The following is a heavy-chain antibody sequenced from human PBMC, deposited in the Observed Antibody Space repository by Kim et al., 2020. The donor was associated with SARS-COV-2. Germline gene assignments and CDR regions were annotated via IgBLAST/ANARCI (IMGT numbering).Heavy chain of an antibody. Sequence: ADSLKGRLTITRDNAKNTLSLEVNSLRVEDTAVYYCARATYGPRGSYIIEDWGKGTLVTVSS. CDR3: ARATYGPRGSYIIED. D-gene: IGHD3-16*01. V-gene: IGHV3-30*01. J-gene: IGHJ4*02.